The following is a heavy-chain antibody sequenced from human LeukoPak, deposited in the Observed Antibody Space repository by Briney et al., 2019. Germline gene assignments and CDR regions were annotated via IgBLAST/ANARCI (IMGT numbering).Heavy chain of an antibody. J-gene: IGHJ6*02. CDR3: ARDETGFDYAPGRVDYYGMDV. CDR2: IWYDGSNK. D-gene: IGHD1-14*01. CDR1: GFTFSSYG. V-gene: IGHV3-33*01. Sequence: GGSLRLSCAASGFTFSSYGMHWVRQAPGKGLEWVAVIWYDGSNKYYADSVKGRFTISRDNSKNTLYLQMNSLRAEDTAVYYCARDETGFDYAPGRVDYYGMDVWGQGTTVTVSS.